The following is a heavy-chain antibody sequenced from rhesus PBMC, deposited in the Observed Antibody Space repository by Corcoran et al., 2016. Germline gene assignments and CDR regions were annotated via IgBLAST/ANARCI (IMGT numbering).Heavy chain of an antibody. J-gene: IGHJ4*01. CDR1: GYTFTSYY. CDR3: TRASGWELQRGFDY. V-gene: IGHV1-1*01. CDR2: ISPYTGNK. D-gene: IGHD1-44*02. Sequence: QVQLVQSGAEIKQPGASVKLSCKASGYTFTSYYMHWVRQAPGQGLEWIGLISPYTGNKGYAQNFQGRVTRTTDTSTSTGYMELSSLRSEDTAVYYCTRASGWELQRGFDYWGQGVLVTVSS.